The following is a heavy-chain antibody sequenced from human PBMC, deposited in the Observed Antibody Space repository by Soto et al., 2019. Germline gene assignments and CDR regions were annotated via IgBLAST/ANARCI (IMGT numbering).Heavy chain of an antibody. CDR3: ARRYGDNFDY. CDR2: IYYSGST. Sequence: TQRLTYTVSEGNISSYDCSWIRHPPGKGLEWIGYIYYSGSTNYNPSLKSRVTISVDTSKNQFSLKLSSVTAADTAVYYCARRYGDNFDYWGEGTLVTVSS. J-gene: IGHJ4*02. V-gene: IGHV4-59*08. D-gene: IGHD4-17*01. CDR1: EGNISSYD.